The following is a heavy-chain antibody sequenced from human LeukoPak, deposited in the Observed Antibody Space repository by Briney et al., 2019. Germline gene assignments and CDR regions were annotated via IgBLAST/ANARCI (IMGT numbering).Heavy chain of an antibody. CDR2: INHSGST. CDR3: ARGPRIAAAGNPHDY. CDR1: GGSFSGYY. D-gene: IGHD6-13*01. Sequence: PLETLSLTCAVYGGSFSGYYWSWIRQPPGKGLEWIGEINHSGSTNYNPSLKSRVTISVDTSKNQFSLKLSSVTAADTAVYYCARGPRIAAAGNPHDYWGQGTLVTVSS. V-gene: IGHV4-34*01. J-gene: IGHJ4*02.